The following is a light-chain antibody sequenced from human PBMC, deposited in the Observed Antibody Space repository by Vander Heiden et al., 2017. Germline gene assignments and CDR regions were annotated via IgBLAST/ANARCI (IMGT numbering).Light chain of an antibody. J-gene: IGKJ3*01. CDR1: QSVLYSSNNKNY. Sequence: DSVLTQSPDSLAVSLGERATINSKSSQSVLYSSNNKNYLAWYQQKPGQPPKLLIYWASTRESGVPDRFSGSGSGTDFTLTSSSLQAEDVAVYYCQQYYSTPPTFGPGTKVDIK. V-gene: IGKV4-1*01. CDR3: QQYYSTPPT. CDR2: WAS.